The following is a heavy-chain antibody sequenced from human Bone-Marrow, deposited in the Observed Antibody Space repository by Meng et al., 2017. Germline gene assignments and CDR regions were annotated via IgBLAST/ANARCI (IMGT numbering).Heavy chain of an antibody. CDR1: GFTFSGSA. J-gene: IGHJ3*01. D-gene: IGHD6-13*01. CDR3: ARDSSRPENAFDV. Sequence: GESLKISCAASGFTFSGSAMHWVRQASGKGLEWVGRIRSKANSYATAYAASVKGRFTISRDNAKNSLYLQMNSLRAEDTAVYYCARDSSRPENAFDVWGQGTMVTVSS. CDR2: IRSKANSYAT. V-gene: IGHV3-73*01.